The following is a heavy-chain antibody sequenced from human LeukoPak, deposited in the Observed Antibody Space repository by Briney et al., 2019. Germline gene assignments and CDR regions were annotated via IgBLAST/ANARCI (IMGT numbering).Heavy chain of an antibody. CDR3: AKDQYSSGWYSDY. V-gene: IGHV3-30*18. J-gene: IGHJ4*02. Sequence: PGGSLRLSCAASGFTFSSYGMHWVRQAPGKGLEWVAVISYDGSNKYYADSVKGRFTISRDNSKNTLYLQMNSLRAEDTAVDYCAKDQYSSGWYSDYWGQGTLVTVSS. CDR1: GFTFSSYG. D-gene: IGHD6-19*01. CDR2: ISYDGSNK.